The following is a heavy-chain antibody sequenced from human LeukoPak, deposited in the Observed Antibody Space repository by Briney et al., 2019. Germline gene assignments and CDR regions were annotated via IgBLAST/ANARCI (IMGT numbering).Heavy chain of an antibody. J-gene: IGHJ3*02. D-gene: IGHD5-18*01. V-gene: IGHV3-48*03. Sequence: GGSLRLSCAASGFSFSSYEMNWLRQAPGKGLEWVSYISSSGSTIYYADSVKGRFTISRDNAKNSLYLQMNSLRAEDTAVYYCAREGYSNAFDIWGQGTMVTVSS. CDR3: AREGYSNAFDI. CDR1: GFSFSSYE. CDR2: ISSSGSTI.